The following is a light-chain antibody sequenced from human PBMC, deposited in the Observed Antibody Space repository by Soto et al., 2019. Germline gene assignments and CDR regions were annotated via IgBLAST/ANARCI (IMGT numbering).Light chain of an antibody. V-gene: IGLV7-46*01. J-gene: IGLJ1*01. CDR2: DXX. CDR1: TGAVTNGHY. CDR3: LLSYSGPYV. Sequence: QAVVTQEPSLTVSPGGTVTLTCGSSTGAVTNGHYPYWFQHKXGXXXXXXXXDXXXRHHWTHARFSGSLLGGKAALTLSGAQPEDEAEYYCLLSYSGPYVFGTGAKVTGL.